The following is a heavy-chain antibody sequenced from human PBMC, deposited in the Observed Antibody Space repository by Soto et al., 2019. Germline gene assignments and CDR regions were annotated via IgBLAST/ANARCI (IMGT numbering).Heavy chain of an antibody. CDR3: ATAKPTLLRYFDWLNFDY. V-gene: IGHV1-24*01. CDR2: FDPEDGET. D-gene: IGHD3-9*01. Sequence: QVQLVQSGAEVKKPGASVKVSCKVSGYTLTELSMHWVRQAPGKGLEWMGGFDPEDGETIYAQRFQGRVTMTEDTSTDTAYMELSSLRSEDTAVYYCATAKPTLLRYFDWLNFDYWGQGTLVTVSS. CDR1: GYTLTELS. J-gene: IGHJ4*02.